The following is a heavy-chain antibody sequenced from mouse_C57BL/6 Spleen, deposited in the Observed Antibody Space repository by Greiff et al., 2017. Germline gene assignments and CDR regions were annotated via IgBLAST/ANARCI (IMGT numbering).Heavy chain of an antibody. CDR2: IDPSDSYT. Sequence: QVQLQQPGAELVMPGASVKLSCKASGYTFTSYWMHWVKQRPGQGLEWIGEIDPSDSYTNYNQKFKGKSTLTVDKSSSTAYMQLSSLTSEDSAVYYCARSLGLLRDYWGQGTSVTVAS. CDR3: ARSLGLLRDY. CDR1: GYTFTSYW. J-gene: IGHJ4*01. V-gene: IGHV1-69*01. D-gene: IGHD1-1*01.